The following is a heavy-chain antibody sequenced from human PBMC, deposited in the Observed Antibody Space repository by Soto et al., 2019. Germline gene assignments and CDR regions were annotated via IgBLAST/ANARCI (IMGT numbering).Heavy chain of an antibody. J-gene: IGHJ4*02. Sequence: VQLWESGGGLVQPGGSLRLSCAASGFTFSTYGMSWVRQAPGKGLEWVSIISGSGGSTYYADTVKGRFTISRDNSKNTLYLQMNSLRAEDTAVYYCAKDPATIAVAGTFDYWGQGTLVIVSS. D-gene: IGHD6-19*01. V-gene: IGHV3-23*01. CDR2: ISGSGGST. CDR1: GFTFSTYG. CDR3: AKDPATIAVAGTFDY.